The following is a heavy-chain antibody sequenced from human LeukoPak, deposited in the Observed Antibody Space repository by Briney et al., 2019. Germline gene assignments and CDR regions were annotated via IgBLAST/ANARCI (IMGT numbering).Heavy chain of an antibody. CDR1: GGSFSGYY. CDR3: TLYSSSWSVFDY. D-gene: IGHD6-13*01. CDR2: INHSGST. Sequence: SETLSLTCAVYGGSFSGYYWSWIRQPPGKGLEWIGEINHSGSTNYNPSLKSRVTISVDTSKNQFSLKLSSVTAADTAVYYCTLYSSSWSVFDYWGRGTLVTVSS. J-gene: IGHJ4*02. V-gene: IGHV4-34*03.